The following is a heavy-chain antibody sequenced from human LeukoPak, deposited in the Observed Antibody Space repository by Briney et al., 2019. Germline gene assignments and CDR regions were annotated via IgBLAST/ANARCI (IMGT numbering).Heavy chain of an antibody. CDR3: ARDPAAAGTLDY. CDR2: INPSGGST. V-gene: IGHV1-46*01. CDR1: GYTFTRYY. Sequence: ASVKASCKASGYTFTRYYMHWVRQAPGQGLEWMGIINPSGGSTSYAQKFQGRVTMTRDTSTSTVYMELSSLRSEDTAVYYCARDPAAAGTLDYWGQGTLVTVSS. J-gene: IGHJ4*02. D-gene: IGHD6-13*01.